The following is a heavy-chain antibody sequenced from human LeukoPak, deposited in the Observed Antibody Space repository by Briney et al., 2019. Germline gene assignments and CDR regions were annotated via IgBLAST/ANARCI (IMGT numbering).Heavy chain of an antibody. V-gene: IGHV3-7*03. CDR3: ARAWELPTAGMDV. Sequence: GGSLRLSCAASGFTFSSYWMSWVRQAPGKGLEWVANIKQDGSEKYYVDSVKGRFTISRDNAKNSLYLQMNSLRSDDTAVYYCARAWELPTAGMDVWGQGTTVTVSS. CDR1: GFTFSSYW. CDR2: IKQDGSEK. J-gene: IGHJ6*02. D-gene: IGHD1-26*01.